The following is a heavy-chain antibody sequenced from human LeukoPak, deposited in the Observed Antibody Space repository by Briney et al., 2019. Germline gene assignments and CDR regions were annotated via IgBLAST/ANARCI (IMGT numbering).Heavy chain of an antibody. CDR1: GGSISSSSYY. V-gene: IGHV4-39*01. Sequence: SETLSLTCTVSGGSISSSSYYWGWIRQPPGKGLEWLGCIYYSGSTYYNPSLKGRVTISVDTSNNQFYLKLSSGTAADTAVYYCARLAITGTTYFDYWGQGTLVTVSS. CDR3: ARLAITGTTYFDY. J-gene: IGHJ4*02. CDR2: IYYSGST. D-gene: IGHD1-7*01.